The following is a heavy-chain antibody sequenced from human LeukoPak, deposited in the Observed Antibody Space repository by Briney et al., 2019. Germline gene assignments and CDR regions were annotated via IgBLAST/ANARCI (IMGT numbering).Heavy chain of an antibody. CDR3: ARDDYGWGSHPY. V-gene: IGHV3-7*04. CDR2: IQPDGSEK. CDR1: GLTFSSYW. Sequence: GGSLRLSCAGSGLTFSSYWMTWVRQAPGKGLEWVANIQPDGSEKAYVDSVKGRFTISRDNAKNSLYLQMNSLRAEDTAVYYCARDDYGWGSHPYWGQGTLVTVSS. J-gene: IGHJ4*02. D-gene: IGHD3-10*01.